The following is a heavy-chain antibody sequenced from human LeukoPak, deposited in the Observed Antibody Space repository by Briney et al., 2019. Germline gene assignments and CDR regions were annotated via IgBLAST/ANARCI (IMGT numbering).Heavy chain of an antibody. CDR2: IKQDGSEK. D-gene: IGHD2-2*01. CDR1: GFTYSSYW. V-gene: IGHV3-7*01. CDR3: ARDECSSPSCTQTNYYYYYMDV. J-gene: IGHJ6*03. Sequence: PGGSLRLSCAASGFTYSSYWMSWVRQAAGKGLEWVANIKQDGSEKYYLDSVKGRFTISRDNAKNSLYPQMNSLRAEDTAVYYCARDECSSPSCTQTNYYYYYMDVWGKGTTVTVPS.